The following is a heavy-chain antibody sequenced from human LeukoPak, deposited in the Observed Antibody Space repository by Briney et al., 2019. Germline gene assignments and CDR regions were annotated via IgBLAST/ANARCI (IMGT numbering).Heavy chain of an antibody. CDR3: ARHRRLLWFGEVTFDI. J-gene: IGHJ3*02. CDR2: INHSGST. V-gene: IGHV4-34*01. CDR1: GGSFSGYY. D-gene: IGHD3-10*01. Sequence: SETLSLTCAVYGGSFSGYYWSWIRQPPGKGLEWIGEINHSGSTNYNPSLKSRVTISVDTSKNQFSLKLNSVTAADTAVYYCARHRRLLWFGEVTFDIWGQGTMVTVSS.